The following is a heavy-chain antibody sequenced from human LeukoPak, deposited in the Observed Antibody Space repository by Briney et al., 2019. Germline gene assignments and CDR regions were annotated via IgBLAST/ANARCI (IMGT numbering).Heavy chain of an antibody. V-gene: IGHV1-18*01. CDR1: GYTFRTYG. Sequence: ASVKVFCKASGYTFRTYGISWVRRAPGQGLEWMGWISAYTGNTNCAQNVQGRVTMTTDTSTSTAYLELRSLRSDDTAVYYCARDCGNCGGAPDDTFDIWGQGTMVTVSS. CDR2: ISAYTGNT. D-gene: IGHD2-21*01. J-gene: IGHJ3*02. CDR3: ARDCGNCGGAPDDTFDI.